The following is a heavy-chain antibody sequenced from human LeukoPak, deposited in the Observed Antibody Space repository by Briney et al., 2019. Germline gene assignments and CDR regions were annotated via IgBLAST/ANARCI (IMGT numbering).Heavy chain of an antibody. CDR2: IFYSGNT. D-gene: IGHD5-18*01. V-gene: IGHV4-59*01. J-gene: IGHJ5*02. Sequence: SETLSLTCTVSGGSISGYYWSWIRQPPGKGLEWIGYIFYSGNTNYNPSLKSRVTISVDTSKNQFSLKLRSVTAADAALYYCARNRYPGYSSTYYVSAELFWFDLWGQGTLVTVSS. CDR3: ARNRYPGYSSTYYVSAELFWFDL. CDR1: GGSISGYY.